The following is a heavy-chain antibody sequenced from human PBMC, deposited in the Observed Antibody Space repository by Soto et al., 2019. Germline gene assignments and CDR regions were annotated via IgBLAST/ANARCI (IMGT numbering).Heavy chain of an antibody. CDR3: AKDQGREGTSHFDY. D-gene: IGHD2-2*01. Sequence: EVQLLESGGGLVQPGGSLRLSCAASGFTFSSYAMSWVRQAPGKGLEWVSALSGSGGSTYYADSVKGRFTISRDNSKNPLYLQMNSLRAEDTAVYYCAKDQGREGTSHFDYWGQGTLVTVSS. CDR1: GFTFSSYA. J-gene: IGHJ4*02. V-gene: IGHV3-23*01. CDR2: LSGSGGST.